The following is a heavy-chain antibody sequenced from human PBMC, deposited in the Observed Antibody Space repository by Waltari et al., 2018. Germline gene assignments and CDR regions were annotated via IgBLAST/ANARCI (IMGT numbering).Heavy chain of an antibody. D-gene: IGHD3-3*01. CDR3: ARDQPFVYDFWSGYAFDI. J-gene: IGHJ3*02. CDR1: GGSISSYY. Sequence: QVQLQESGPGLVKPSETLSLTCTVSGGSISSYYWSWIRQPAGQGLEWIGRIYTSGSTNYNPSLKSRVTMSVDTSKNQFSLKLSSVTAADTAVYYCARDQPFVYDFWSGYAFDIWGQGTMVTVSS. V-gene: IGHV4-4*07. CDR2: IYTSGST.